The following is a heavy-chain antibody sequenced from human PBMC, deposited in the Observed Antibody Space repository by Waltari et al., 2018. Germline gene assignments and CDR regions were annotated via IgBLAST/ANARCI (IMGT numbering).Heavy chain of an antibody. D-gene: IGHD3-3*01. Sequence: QVQLQESGPGLVKPSQTLSLTCTVSGGSISSGDYYWSWIRQPPGKGLEWIGDIYYRGSTYYNPSLKSRVTISVDTSKNQFSLKLSSVTAADTAVYYCARGRFGYYDFWSGSPARLYYYYYMDVWGKGTTVTISS. CDR1: GGSISSGDYY. V-gene: IGHV4-30-4*08. J-gene: IGHJ6*03. CDR3: ARGRFGYYDFWSGSPARLYYYYYMDV. CDR2: IYYRGST.